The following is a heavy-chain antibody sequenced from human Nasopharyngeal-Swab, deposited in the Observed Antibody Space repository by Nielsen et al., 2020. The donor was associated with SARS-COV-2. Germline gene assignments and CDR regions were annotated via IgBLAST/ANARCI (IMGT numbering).Heavy chain of an antibody. V-gene: IGHV4-38-2*02. Sequence: SETLSLTCTVSGYFISSGYYWGWIRQPPGKGLEWIGSICHSGSTYYNPSLKSRVTISVDTSKNQFSLKLSSVTAADTAVYYCARSGPFRLPKLDNWFDPWGQGTLVTVSS. CDR2: ICHSGST. CDR1: GYFISSGYY. J-gene: IGHJ5*02. D-gene: IGHD2-15*01. CDR3: ARSGPFRLPKLDNWFDP.